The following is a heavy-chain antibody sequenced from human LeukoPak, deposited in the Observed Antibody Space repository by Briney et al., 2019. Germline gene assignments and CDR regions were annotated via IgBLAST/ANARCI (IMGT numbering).Heavy chain of an antibody. V-gene: IGHV4-30-4*07. Sequence: SETLSLTCAVSGGSISSGGYSWSWIRQPPGKGLEWIGYIYYSGSTYYNPSLKSRVTISVDTSKNQFSLKLSSVTAADTAVYYCAREDYGDYRNEWGQGTLVTVSS. D-gene: IGHD4-17*01. J-gene: IGHJ4*02. CDR1: GGSISSGGYS. CDR3: AREDYGDYRNE. CDR2: IYYSGST.